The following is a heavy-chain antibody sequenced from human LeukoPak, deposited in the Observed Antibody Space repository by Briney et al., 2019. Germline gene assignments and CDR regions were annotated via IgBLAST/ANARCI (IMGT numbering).Heavy chain of an antibody. D-gene: IGHD3-22*01. J-gene: IGHJ3*02. CDR3: ARSYYYDSSGYRIWRWADAFDI. Sequence: SETLSLTCTVSGGSISSSSYYWGWIRQPPGKGLEWIGSIYYSGSTYYNPSLKSRVTISVDTSKNQFSLKLSSVTAADTAVYYCARSYYYDSSGYRIWRWADAFDIWGPGTMVTVSS. V-gene: IGHV4-39*01. CDR1: GGSISSSSYY. CDR2: IYYSGST.